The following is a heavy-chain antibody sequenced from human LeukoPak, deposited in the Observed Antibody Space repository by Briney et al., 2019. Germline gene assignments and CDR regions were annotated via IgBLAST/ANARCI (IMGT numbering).Heavy chain of an antibody. CDR2: INPSGDST. CDR1: GYTFTSYY. CDR3: ARDNPTPGGSYDGLGY. J-gene: IGHJ4*02. D-gene: IGHD1-26*01. Sequence: ASVKVSCKASGYTFTSYYMHWVRQAPGQGLEWMGIINPSGDSTRYAQKFQGRVTVTRDTSTSTVYMELSSLRSEDTAVYYCARDNPTPGGSYDGLGYWGQGTLVTVSS. V-gene: IGHV1-46*01.